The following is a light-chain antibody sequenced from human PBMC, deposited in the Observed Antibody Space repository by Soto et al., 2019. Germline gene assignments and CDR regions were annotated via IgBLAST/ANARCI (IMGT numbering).Light chain of an antibody. CDR3: SSYTISRLFV. J-gene: IGLJ1*01. Sequence: QSVLTQPASVSGSPGQSITISCTGSTSDVGAYNYVSWYQHHPGKAPKLMLYEIYNRPSGVSSRFSGSKSGNTASLTISGLQAEDEAAYYCSSYTISRLFVFGTGTKVTVL. CDR1: TSDVGAYNY. V-gene: IGLV2-14*01. CDR2: EIY.